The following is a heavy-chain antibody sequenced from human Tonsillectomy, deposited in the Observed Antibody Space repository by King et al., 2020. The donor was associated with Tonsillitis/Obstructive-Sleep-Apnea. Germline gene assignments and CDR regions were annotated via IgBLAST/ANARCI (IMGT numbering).Heavy chain of an antibody. V-gene: IGHV3-7*04. D-gene: IGHD3-22*01. Sequence: QLVQSGGGLVQPGGSLRLSCAVSGFTVSSFWMSWVRQAPGKGLEWVANIKQDGSEKCYVDSVKGRFTISRDNAENSVYLQMNSLRAEDTAVYYCARGEYYYDGGYWGQGTLVTVSS. CDR2: IKQDGSEK. CDR3: ARGEYYYDGGY. J-gene: IGHJ4*02. CDR1: GFTVSSFW.